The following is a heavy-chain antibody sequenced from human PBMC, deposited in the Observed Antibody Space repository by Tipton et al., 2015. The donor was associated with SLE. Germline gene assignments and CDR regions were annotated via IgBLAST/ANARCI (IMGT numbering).Heavy chain of an antibody. CDR1: GGSISSHY. CDR2: IHYSGST. Sequence: TLSLTCTVSGGSISSHYWSWIRQPPGKGLEWIGYIHYSGSTNYNPSLKSRVTISVDTSKNQISLKLSSVTAADTAVYYCARDRWGVIKGGDDAFDIWGQGTMVTVSS. V-gene: IGHV4-59*11. CDR3: ARDRWGVIKGGDDAFDI. D-gene: IGHD2-21*01. J-gene: IGHJ3*02.